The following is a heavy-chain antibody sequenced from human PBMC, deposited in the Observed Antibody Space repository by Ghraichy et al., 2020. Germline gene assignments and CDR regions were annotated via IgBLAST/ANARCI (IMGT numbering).Heavy chain of an antibody. J-gene: IGHJ6*02. D-gene: IGHD4-23*01. CDR3: ARGSTVVRFFYYDGMDV. CDR1: GFSFSSYN. V-gene: IGHV3-48*02. Sequence: GGSLRLSCVGSGFSFSSYNLNWVRQSPGKGLEWVSYITSSSRTKSYADSVKGRFTISRDNAQNSLYLQMNSLRDEDTAVYFCARGSTVVRFFYYDGMDVWGQGTTVTVSS. CDR2: ITSSSRTK.